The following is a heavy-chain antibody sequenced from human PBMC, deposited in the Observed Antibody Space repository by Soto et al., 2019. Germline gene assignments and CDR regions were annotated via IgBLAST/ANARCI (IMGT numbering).Heavy chain of an antibody. CDR1: GFTINRFG. D-gene: IGHD2-21*01. J-gene: IGHJ4*02. V-gene: IGHV3-30*03. CDR3: ASVADY. Sequence: QVRLVESGGGVVEPGRSLRLSCVASGFTINRFGMEWVRQAPGKGLEWVALISSDGRNEYYSDSVKGRFTISRDMSKNTVYLQMNSLRVEDTAVYYCASVADYCGQGTLVTVSS. CDR2: ISSDGRNE.